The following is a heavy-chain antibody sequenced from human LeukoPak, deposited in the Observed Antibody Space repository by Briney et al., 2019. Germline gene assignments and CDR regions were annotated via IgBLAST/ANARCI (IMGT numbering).Heavy chain of an antibody. CDR3: ARLTVTTIYYYYYMDV. Sequence: LSLTCTVSGGSISSSSYYWGWIRQPPGKGLEWVSYISSSGSTIYYADSVKGRFTISRDNAKNSLYLQMNSLRAEDTAVYYCARLTVTTIYYYYYMDVWGKGTTVTVSS. D-gene: IGHD4-11*01. J-gene: IGHJ6*03. V-gene: IGHV3-11*04. CDR2: ISSSGSTI. CDR1: GGSISSSSYY.